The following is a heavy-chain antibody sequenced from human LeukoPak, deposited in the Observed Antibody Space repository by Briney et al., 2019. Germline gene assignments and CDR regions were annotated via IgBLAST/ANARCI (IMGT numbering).Heavy chain of an antibody. J-gene: IGHJ4*02. CDR1: GSSITGKNDY. CDR3: ARHGILTDHSVRF. Sequence: SETLSLTCTVSGSSITGKNDYWGWIRQTPGKGLEWIGTVFHTGITHYNPSLKSRISISVDTSKNQFSLNLNSVTAADTALYYCARHGILTDHSVRFWGQGILVTVSA. D-gene: IGHD3-9*01. V-gene: IGHV4-39*01. CDR2: VFHTGIT.